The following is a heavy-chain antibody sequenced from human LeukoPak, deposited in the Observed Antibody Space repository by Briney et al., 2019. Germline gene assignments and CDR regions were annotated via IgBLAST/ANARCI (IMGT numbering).Heavy chain of an antibody. CDR1: GFTFSSYA. CDR2: ISGSGGST. Sequence: GGSLRLSCAASGFTFSSYAMSWVRQAPGKGLEWVSAISGSGGSTYYADSVKGRFTISRDNSKNTLYLQMNSLRAEDTAVYYCAKAPVSYGSSGYYFDYWGQGTLVTVSS. J-gene: IGHJ4*02. V-gene: IGHV3-23*01. CDR3: AKAPVSYGSSGYYFDY. D-gene: IGHD3-22*01.